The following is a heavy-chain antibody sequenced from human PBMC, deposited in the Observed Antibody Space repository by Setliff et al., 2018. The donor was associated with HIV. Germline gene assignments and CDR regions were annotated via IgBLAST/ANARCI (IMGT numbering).Heavy chain of an antibody. CDR1: GYSFTAYG. J-gene: IGHJ4*02. Sequence: ASVKVSCKASGYSFTAYGISWVRQAPGQGFEWMGWINSDSGHTNFAQKFQDRVTVTTDTSTNTTYMELRGLRSDDPATYYCASSIAVAGGTIFDYWGQGTLVTVSS. V-gene: IGHV1-18*01. CDR2: INSDSGHT. CDR3: ASSIAVAGGTIFDY. D-gene: IGHD6-19*01.